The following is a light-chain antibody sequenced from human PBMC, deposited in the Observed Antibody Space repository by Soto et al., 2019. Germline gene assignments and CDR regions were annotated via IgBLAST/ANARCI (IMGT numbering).Light chain of an antibody. V-gene: IGKV3-20*01. CDR2: GAS. CDR3: QQYGSSLFT. CDR1: QSVSSNY. Sequence: IVLTQSPGTLSLSPGERATLSCRASQSVSSNYLAWYQQKPGQAPRLLIYGASSRATGIPDRFSGSGSGTDFTLTISRLEPEDCAVYYCQQYGSSLFTFGPGTKVDI. J-gene: IGKJ3*01.